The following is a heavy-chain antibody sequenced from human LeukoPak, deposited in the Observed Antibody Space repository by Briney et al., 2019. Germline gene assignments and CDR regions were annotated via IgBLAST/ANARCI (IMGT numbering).Heavy chain of an antibody. CDR1: GGSLSSGDYY. J-gene: IGHJ5*02. CDR2: IYYSGST. V-gene: IGHV4-30-4*01. D-gene: IGHD3/OR15-3a*01. CDR3: ARGLGGWFDP. Sequence: SETLSLTCTVSGGSLSSGDYYWTWVRQPPGTGLEWIGYIYYSGSTYYNPSLKSRIITSIDTSKNQFSLQLSSVTAADTAVYYCARGLGGWFDPWGQGALVTVSS.